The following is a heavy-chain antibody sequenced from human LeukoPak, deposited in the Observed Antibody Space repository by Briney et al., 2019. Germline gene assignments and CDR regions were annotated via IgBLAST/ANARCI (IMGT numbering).Heavy chain of an antibody. CDR2: INTDGSYS. V-gene: IGHV3-74*01. CDR1: GFTFSYFR. CDR3: AKEQASSRMVGKNFDY. J-gene: IGHJ4*02. D-gene: IGHD3-10*01. Sequence: GGSLRLSCAASGFTFSYFRMHWFRQTPGKGLVWVSCINTDGSYSSYADSVKGRFTISRDNSKNTLYLQMNSLRAEDTAVYYCAKEQASSRMVGKNFDYWGQGTLVTVSS.